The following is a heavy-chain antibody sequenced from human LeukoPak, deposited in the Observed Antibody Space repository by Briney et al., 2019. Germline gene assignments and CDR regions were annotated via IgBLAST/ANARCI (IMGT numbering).Heavy chain of an antibody. D-gene: IGHD2-21*01. V-gene: IGHV1-2*02. J-gene: IGHJ5*02. CDR3: ARADRLHGGPYLIGP. Sequence: GASVTVSCQTSGYSFTDYYMHWVRQAPGQGLEWMGWINPNSGGTSSAQKLQGRVTMTRDTSITTVYMEVSWLTSDDTAIYYCARADRLHGGPYLIGPWGQGTLVTVSS. CDR2: INPNSGGT. CDR1: GYSFTDYY.